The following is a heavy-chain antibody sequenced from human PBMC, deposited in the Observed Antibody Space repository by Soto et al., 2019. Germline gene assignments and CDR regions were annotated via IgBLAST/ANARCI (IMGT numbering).Heavy chain of an antibody. D-gene: IGHD3-3*01. V-gene: IGHV4-31*03. CDR3: ASIFYDFWSGSYGRNWFDP. CDR1: GGSISSGGYY. CDR2: IYYSGST. J-gene: IGHJ5*02. Sequence: SETLSLTCTVSGGSISSGGYYWSWIRQHPGKGLEWIGYIYYSGSTYYNPSLKSRVTISVDTSKNQFSLKLSSVTAADTAVYYCASIFYDFWSGSYGRNWFDPWGQGTLVTVSS.